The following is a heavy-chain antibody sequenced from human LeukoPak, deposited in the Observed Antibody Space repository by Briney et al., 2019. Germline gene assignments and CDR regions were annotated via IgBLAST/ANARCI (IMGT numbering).Heavy chain of an antibody. Sequence: SETLSLTCTVSGASIIGYYWSWIRQPPGKGLEWIGEINHSGSTNYNPSLKSRVTISVDTSKNQFSLKLSSVTAADTAVYYCARGRSGYLRYYFDYWGQGTLVTVSS. V-gene: IGHV4-34*01. D-gene: IGHD3-22*01. CDR2: INHSGST. CDR3: ARGRSGYLRYYFDY. CDR1: GASIIGYY. J-gene: IGHJ4*02.